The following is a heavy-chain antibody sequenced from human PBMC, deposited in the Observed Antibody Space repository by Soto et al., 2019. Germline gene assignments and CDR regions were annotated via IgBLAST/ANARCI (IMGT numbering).Heavy chain of an antibody. CDR3: AKGGLHYDSSGYYYYYYGMDV. V-gene: IGHV3-30*18. CDR1: KFTFSSYG. CDR2: ISYVGDNK. D-gene: IGHD3-22*01. J-gene: IGHJ6*02. Sequence: QVQLVESGGGVVQPGRSLRLSCAASKFTFSSYGMHWVRQAPGKGLEWVAVISYVGDNKYYADSVRGRFTISRDNSKNXLXRXXNSVRVEDTAVYYCAKGGLHYDSSGYYYYYYGMDVWGQGTTVTVSS.